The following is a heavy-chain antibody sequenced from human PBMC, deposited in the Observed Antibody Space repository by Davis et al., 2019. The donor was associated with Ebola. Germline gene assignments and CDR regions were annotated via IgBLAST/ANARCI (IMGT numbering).Heavy chain of an antibody. D-gene: IGHD6-25*01. J-gene: IGHJ4*02. CDR3: AKELTVVAADVDF. CDR2: IRYDGSKK. Sequence: PGGSLRLSCAASGFIISSYGMYWVRQAPDKGLEWVAFIRYDGSKKYYADSVKGRFTISRDNSKNTLYLQMNNLRTEDTAVYYCAKELTVVAADVDFWGQGTLVTVSS. CDR1: GFIISSYG. V-gene: IGHV3-30*02.